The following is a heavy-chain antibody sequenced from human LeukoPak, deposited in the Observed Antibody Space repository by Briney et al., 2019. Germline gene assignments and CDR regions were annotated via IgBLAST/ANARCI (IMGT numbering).Heavy chain of an antibody. J-gene: IGHJ4*02. D-gene: IGHD3/OR15-3a*01. V-gene: IGHV1-2*02. CDR2: INPNSGGT. CDR3: TRAHNHGLVY. Sequence: ASVKVSCKASGYTFTDYYMHWVRQAPGQGPEWMGWINPNSGGTNFAQKFQGRVTMTRDTSIRTAYMELNRLTSDDTAVYCCTRAHNHGLVYWGQGTLVTVSS. CDR1: GYTFTDYY.